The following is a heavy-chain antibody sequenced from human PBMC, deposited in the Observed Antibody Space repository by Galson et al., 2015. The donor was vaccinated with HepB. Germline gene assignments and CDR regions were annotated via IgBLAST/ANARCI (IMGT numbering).Heavy chain of an antibody. D-gene: IGHD3-10*01. Sequence: SLRLSCAASGFTFSSDAMSWVRQAPGKGLEWVSVIGANGRSTFYADSVKGRFTISRDNSKNTLYLRMNSLRAEDTAVYYCAKVSVGYYYYYMDVWGKGTTVTVSS. CDR3: AKVSVGYYYYYMDV. CDR2: IGANGRST. V-gene: IGHV3-23*01. J-gene: IGHJ6*03. CDR1: GFTFSSDA.